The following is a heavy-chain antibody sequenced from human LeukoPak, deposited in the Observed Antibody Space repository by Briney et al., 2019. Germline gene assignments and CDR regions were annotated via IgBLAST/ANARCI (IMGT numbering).Heavy chain of an antibody. V-gene: IGHV3-30-3*01. J-gene: IGHJ5*02. CDR1: EFSFSNFV. CDR3: AREDNPLWFDP. D-gene: IGHD1-1*01. CDR2: ISYDGSIR. Sequence: GGSLRLSCAASEFSFSNFVMYWVRQAPGKGLKGLAVISYDGSIRCYADSVKGRFTISRDNSNNTVHLQMNSLRPDDSALYYCAREDNPLWFDPWGQGTLVTVSS.